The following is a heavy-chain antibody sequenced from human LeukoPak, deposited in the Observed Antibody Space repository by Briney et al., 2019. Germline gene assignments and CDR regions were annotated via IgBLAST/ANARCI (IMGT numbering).Heavy chain of an antibody. CDR2: ISYDGTKK. Sequence: PGGSLRLSCAASGFTFSNYEMHWVRQAPGKGLDWMAVISYDGTKKYYADSVKGRFTISRDNSKNTLYLQMNSLRAEDTAVYYCSRIGYIFDAFDIWGQGTMVTVSS. CDR3: SRIGYIFDAFDI. V-gene: IGHV3-30*04. CDR1: GFTFSNYE. J-gene: IGHJ3*02. D-gene: IGHD5-18*01.